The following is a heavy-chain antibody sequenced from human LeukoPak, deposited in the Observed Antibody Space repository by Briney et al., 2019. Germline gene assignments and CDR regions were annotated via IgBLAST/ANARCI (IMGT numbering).Heavy chain of an antibody. J-gene: IGHJ4*02. Sequence: PGGSLRLSCAASGFTFSSYSMNWVRQAPGKGLEWVSSISRGSNFMYYRDSVKGRFTISRDSDKNSLYLEMNSLRAEDTAVYYCTREIWFGELLYGFDSWGQGTRVTVSS. V-gene: IGHV3-21*01. CDR3: TREIWFGELLYGFDS. CDR1: GFTFSSYS. CDR2: ISRGSNFM. D-gene: IGHD3-10*01.